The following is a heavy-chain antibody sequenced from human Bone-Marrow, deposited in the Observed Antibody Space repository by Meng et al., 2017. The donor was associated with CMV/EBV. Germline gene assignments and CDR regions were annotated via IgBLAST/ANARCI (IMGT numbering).Heavy chain of an antibody. CDR3: ARDRKDFWSGYYTGRDYYYGMDV. D-gene: IGHD3-3*01. CDR2: LYYGGNT. J-gene: IGHJ6*02. CDR1: GGSIRSRNNY. V-gene: IGHV4-39*02. Sequence: SETLSLTCTVSGGSIRSRNNYWAWIRQAPGKGLEWIGSLYYGGNTFYNPSLKSRVTISVDTSKNQFSLMVRSVTAADTAVYYCARDRKDFWSGYYTGRDYYYGMDVWGQGTTVTVSS.